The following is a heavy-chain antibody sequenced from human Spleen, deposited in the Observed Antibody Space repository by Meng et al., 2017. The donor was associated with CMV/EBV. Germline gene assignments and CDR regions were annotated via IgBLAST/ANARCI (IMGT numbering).Heavy chain of an antibody. V-gene: IGHV3-13*01. Sequence: GESLKISCAASGFTLRIYDMQWVRQAPGKGLEWVSDTGSDGDTYYADRLTSRFTISREDAKNSLYLQMASLRTGDTALYYCVRDPAGVAYYYGMDVWGQGTMVTVSS. CDR1: GFTLRIYD. CDR3: VRDPAGVAYYYGMDV. CDR2: TGSDGDT. J-gene: IGHJ6*02. D-gene: IGHD2-15*01.